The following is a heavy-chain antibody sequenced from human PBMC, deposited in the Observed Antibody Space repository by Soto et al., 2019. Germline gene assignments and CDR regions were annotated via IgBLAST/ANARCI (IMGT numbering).Heavy chain of an antibody. D-gene: IGHD3-10*01. Sequence: QVQLQESGPGLVKPSETLSLTCTVSGGSISSYYWSWIRQPPRKGLEWIGYICYSGSTNYNPSLKIRATITVATSKNTFSLKLSPVPAADTAVYYCASYASGSYPRFDPWGQGTLVTVSS. J-gene: IGHJ5*02. CDR3: ASYASGSYPRFDP. CDR2: ICYSGST. CDR1: GGSISSYY. V-gene: IGHV4-59*01.